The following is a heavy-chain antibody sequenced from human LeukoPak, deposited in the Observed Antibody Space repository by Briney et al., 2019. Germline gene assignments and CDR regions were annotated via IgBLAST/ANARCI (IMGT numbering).Heavy chain of an antibody. CDR1: GFTFSGYS. V-gene: IGHV3-21*01. Sequence: GGSLRLSCAASGFTFSGYSMDWVRQAPGKGLEWVSSISSSSSYIYYADSVKGRFTISRDNAKNSLYLQMNSLRAEDTAVYYCANDGSGDYWGQGTLVTVSS. CDR2: ISSSSSYI. D-gene: IGHD5-24*01. CDR3: ANDGSGDY. J-gene: IGHJ4*02.